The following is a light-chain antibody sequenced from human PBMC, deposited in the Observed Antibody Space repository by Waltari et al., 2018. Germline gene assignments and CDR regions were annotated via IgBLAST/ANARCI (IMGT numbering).Light chain of an antibody. CDR2: RND. Sequence: QSVLTQPPSASGTPGQSVTISCSGSLSNIGDNFVYWYQQVPGTAPKILIYRNDQRPSGVPDRFSASKSGTSASLAISGLRSEDEADYFCAAWDDSLSGHFVFGTGTKVIV. CDR1: LSNIGDNF. V-gene: IGLV1-47*01. J-gene: IGLJ1*01. CDR3: AAWDDSLSGHFV.